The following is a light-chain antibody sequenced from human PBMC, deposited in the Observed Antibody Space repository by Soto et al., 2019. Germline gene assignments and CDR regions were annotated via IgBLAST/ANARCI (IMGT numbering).Light chain of an antibody. CDR1: QSVSSY. Sequence: EIVLTHSPATLSLSPGERATLSFSSSQSVSSYLAWYQQKPGQAPRLLIYDASNRATGIPARFGGSGSGTDFTLTISSLEPEDFAVYYCQQRSNWPPITFGQGTRLEIK. CDR3: QQRSNWPPIT. CDR2: DAS. V-gene: IGKV3-11*01. J-gene: IGKJ5*01.